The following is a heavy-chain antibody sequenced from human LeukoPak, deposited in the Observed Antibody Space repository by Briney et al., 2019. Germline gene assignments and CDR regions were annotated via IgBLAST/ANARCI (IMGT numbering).Heavy chain of an antibody. J-gene: IGHJ6*03. CDR2: IIPIFGTA. CDR1: GGTFSSYA. D-gene: IGHD2-2*01. V-gene: IGHV1-69*05. Sequence: SVKVSCKASGGTFSSYAISWVRQAPGQGLEWMGGIIPIFGTANYAQKFQGRVTITTDESTSTAYMELSSLRSEDTAVYYCAGVVVPAAMRYYYYYMDVWGKGTTVTVPS. CDR3: AGVVVPAAMRYYYYYMDV.